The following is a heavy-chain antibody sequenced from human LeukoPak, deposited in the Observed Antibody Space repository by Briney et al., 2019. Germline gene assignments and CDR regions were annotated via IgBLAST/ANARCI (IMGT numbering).Heavy chain of an antibody. CDR1: GYTFTSYG. CDR3: ARDRCRSGGSCCQLGY. J-gene: IGHJ4*02. V-gene: IGHV1-18*01. Sequence: GASVKVSCKASGYTFTSYGISWVRQAPGQGLEWMGWISAYNGNTNYAQKLQGRVTVTTDTSTSTAYMELRSLRSDDTAVYYCARDRCRSGGSCCQLGYWGQGTLVTVSS. CDR2: ISAYNGNT. D-gene: IGHD2-15*01.